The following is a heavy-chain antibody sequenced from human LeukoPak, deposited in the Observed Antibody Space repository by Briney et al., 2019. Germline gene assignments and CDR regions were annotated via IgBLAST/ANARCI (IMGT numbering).Heavy chain of an antibody. CDR3: AKDSGDTSGNWFDP. Sequence: PGRSLRLSCAASGFTFNSYAMSWVRQAPGKGLEWVSSISGSGGITYYTDSVKGRFTVSRDNSKNTLFLQMNSLRAEDTAVYYCAKDSGDTSGNWFDPWGQGTLVTVSS. CDR2: ISGSGGIT. D-gene: IGHD6-19*01. J-gene: IGHJ5*02. CDR1: GFTFNSYA. V-gene: IGHV3-23*01.